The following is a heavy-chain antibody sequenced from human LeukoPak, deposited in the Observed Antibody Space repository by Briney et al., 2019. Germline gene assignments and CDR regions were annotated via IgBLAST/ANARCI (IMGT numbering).Heavy chain of an antibody. Sequence: GGSLRLSCAASGFTFSTYTMNWVRQAPGKGLEWVSSVSSRSSYISYADSVKGRFTISRDNAKNSLYLQMNSLRAEDTAVYYCARDRVSRTTQRLFDYWGQGTLVTVSS. CDR1: GFTFSTYT. CDR2: VSSRSSYI. D-gene: IGHD4-11*01. J-gene: IGHJ4*02. CDR3: ARDRVSRTTQRLFDY. V-gene: IGHV3-21*01.